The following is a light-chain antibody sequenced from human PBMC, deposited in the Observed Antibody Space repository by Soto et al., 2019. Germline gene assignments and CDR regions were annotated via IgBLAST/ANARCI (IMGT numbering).Light chain of an antibody. CDR3: QQNFSPLLT. CDR1: QTIYDY. J-gene: IGKJ4*01. V-gene: IGKV1-39*01. CDR2: GAS. Sequence: DIQMTQSPSSLSASVGDRVTITCRASQTIYDYVTWFQQRPGKAPKVLIYGASALQSGVPSRFSGSGSGTEFTLTISNFQPEDFATYYCQQNFSPLLTFGGGTKVHI.